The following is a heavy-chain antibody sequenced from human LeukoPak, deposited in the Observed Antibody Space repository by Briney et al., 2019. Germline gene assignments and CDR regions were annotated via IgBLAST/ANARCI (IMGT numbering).Heavy chain of an antibody. CDR1: GYTFTGYY. J-gene: IGHJ6*03. CDR2: INPNSGGT. D-gene: IGHD2-2*02. CDR3: ARGRADCSSTSCYKTYCYYYYMDV. Sequence: ASVKVSCKASGYTFTGYYMHWVRQAPGQGLEWMGWINPNSGGTNYAQKFQGRVTMTRDTSISTAYMELSRLRSDDTAVYYCARGRADCSSTSCYKTYCYYYYMDVWGKGTTVTVSS. V-gene: IGHV1-2*02.